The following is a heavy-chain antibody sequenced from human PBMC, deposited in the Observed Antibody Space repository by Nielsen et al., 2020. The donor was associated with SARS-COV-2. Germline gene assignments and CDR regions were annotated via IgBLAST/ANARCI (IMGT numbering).Heavy chain of an antibody. D-gene: IGHD2-2*01. CDR3: ARGDLVVVPSPILGLGPFFYYFYLDV. J-gene: IGHJ6*03. CDR1: GGSITSGNYY. Sequence: SETLSLTCTVSGGSITSGNYYWSWIRQHPGKGLEWIGNIYYRGSTYYNPSLESRVTISMDKSKRQFSLRLTSVSAADTAVYFCARGDLVVVPSPILGLGPFFYYFYLDVWGKGTTVIVSS. CDR2: IYYRGST. V-gene: IGHV4-31*03.